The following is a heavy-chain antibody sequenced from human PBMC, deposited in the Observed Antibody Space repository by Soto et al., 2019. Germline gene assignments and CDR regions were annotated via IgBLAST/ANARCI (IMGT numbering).Heavy chain of an antibody. V-gene: IGHV3-49*04. J-gene: IGHJ4*02. CDR1: GFTFGDYA. CDR3: TRERAPSYGSGPRTDFDY. CDR2: IRSKAYGGTT. D-gene: IGHD3-10*01. Sequence: GGSLRLSCTASGFTFGDYAMSWVRQAPGKGLEWVGFIRSKAYGGTTEYAASVKGRFTISRDDSKSIAYLQMNSLKTEDTAVYYCTRERAPSYGSGPRTDFDYWGQGTLVTVSS.